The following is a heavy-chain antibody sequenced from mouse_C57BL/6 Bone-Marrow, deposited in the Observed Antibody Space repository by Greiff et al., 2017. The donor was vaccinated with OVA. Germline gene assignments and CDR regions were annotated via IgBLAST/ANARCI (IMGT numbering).Heavy chain of an antibody. V-gene: IGHV3-6*01. D-gene: IGHD1-1*01. CDR2: ISYDGSN. CDR1: GYSITSGYY. CDR3: ARDGILPAMDY. Sequence: VQLQQSGPGLVKPSQSLSLTCSVTGYSITSGYYWNWIRQFPGNKLEWMGYISYDGSNNYNPSLKNRISITRDTSKNQFFLKLNSLTTEDTATYYCARDGILPAMDYWGQGTSVTVSS. J-gene: IGHJ4*01.